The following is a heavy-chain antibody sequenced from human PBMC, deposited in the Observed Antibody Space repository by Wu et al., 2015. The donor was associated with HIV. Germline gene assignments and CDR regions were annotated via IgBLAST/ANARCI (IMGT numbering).Heavy chain of an antibody. V-gene: IGHV1-69*13. D-gene: IGHD3-22*01. CDR2: IIPIFGTA. Sequence: QVQLAQSGAEMKKPGSSVKVSCKASGGTFSSYAISWVRQAPGQGLEWMGRIIPIFGTANYAQKFQGRVTITADESTSTAYMELSSLRSEDTAVYYCARDLTSPSNYYDSSGYYDYWGQGTLVTVSS. J-gene: IGHJ4*02. CDR3: ARDLTSPSNYYDSSGYYDY. CDR1: GGTFSSYA.